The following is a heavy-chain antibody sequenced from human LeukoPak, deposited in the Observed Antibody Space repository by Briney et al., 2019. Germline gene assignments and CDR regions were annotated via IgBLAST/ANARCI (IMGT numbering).Heavy chain of an antibody. J-gene: IGHJ4*02. V-gene: IGHV3-23*01. D-gene: IGHD1-26*01. CDR1: GFTFSNYA. CDR3: AKDRSIGTYYTFDH. Sequence: GGSLRLSCAASGFTFSNYAMSWVRQAPGKGLEWVSSISGSGGSTYYADSVKGRFTISRDNSKNSLYLQMSSLTAADTAVYYCAKDRSIGTYYTFDHWGRGTLVTVSS. CDR2: ISGSGGST.